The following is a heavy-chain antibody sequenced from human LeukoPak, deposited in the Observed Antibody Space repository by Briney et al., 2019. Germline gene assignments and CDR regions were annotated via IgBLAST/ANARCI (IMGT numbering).Heavy chain of an antibody. D-gene: IGHD3-22*01. CDR3: ARGHYYYDSSGYLDDAFDI. CDR1: GFSFYDYG. V-gene: IGHV3-11*01. J-gene: IGHJ3*02. CDR2: ISSSGSTI. Sequence: GGSLRLSCAASGFSFYDYGMSWIRQAPGKGLEWVSYISSSGSTIYYADSVKGRFTISRDNAKNSLYLQMNSLRAEDTAVYYCARGHYYYDSSGYLDDAFDIWGQGTMVTVSS.